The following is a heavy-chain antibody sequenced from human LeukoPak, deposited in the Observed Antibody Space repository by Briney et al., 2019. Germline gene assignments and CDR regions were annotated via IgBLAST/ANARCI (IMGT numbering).Heavy chain of an antibody. V-gene: IGHV1-2*04. CDR1: GYTFTGYY. CDR3: ARGARAGGSYRYTRY. Sequence: ASVKVSCKASGYTFTGYYMHWVRQAPGQGLEWMGWINPNSGGTNYAQKFQGWVTMTRDTSISTAYMELSRLRSDDTAVYYCARGARAGGSYRYTRYWGQGTLVTVSS. CDR2: INPNSGGT. J-gene: IGHJ4*02. D-gene: IGHD3-16*02.